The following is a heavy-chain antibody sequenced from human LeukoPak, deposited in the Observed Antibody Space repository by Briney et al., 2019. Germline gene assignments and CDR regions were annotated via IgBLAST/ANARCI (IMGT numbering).Heavy chain of an antibody. CDR2: IKRDGSEK. V-gene: IGHV3-7*01. D-gene: IGHD3-22*01. CDR1: GFTFSSYW. CDR3: ARDSPTKGAVYYDSSGYSDY. J-gene: IGHJ4*02. Sequence: PGGFLRLSCAASGFTFSSYWMSWVRQAPGKGLEWVANIKRDGSEKYYVDSVRGRFTISRDNAKNSLYLQMNSLGAEDTAVYYCARDSPTKGAVYYDSSGYSDYWGQGTLVTVSS.